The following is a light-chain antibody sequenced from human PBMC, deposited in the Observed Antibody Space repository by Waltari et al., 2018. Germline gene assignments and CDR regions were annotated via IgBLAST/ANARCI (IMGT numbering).Light chain of an antibody. J-gene: IGLJ3*02. CDR1: SSDVGGYNY. CDR3: CSVPSRSTWV. CDR2: DLS. Sequence: QSALTQPASVSGSPGQSITISCTGTSSDVGGYNYVSWYQQHPGKVPKLLIFDLSNRPSGVSDRFSGSKSGNTASLTISGLQAEDESEYYCCSVPSRSTWVFGGGTKLTVL. V-gene: IGLV2-14*01.